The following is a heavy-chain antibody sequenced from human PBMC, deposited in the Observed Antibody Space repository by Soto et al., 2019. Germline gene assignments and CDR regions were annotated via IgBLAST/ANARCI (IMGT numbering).Heavy chain of an antibody. D-gene: IGHD1-26*01. V-gene: IGHV3-30-3*01. CDR3: AGTVAALLDY. CDR2: ISHDGSNK. CDR1: GFTFSSYA. Sequence: QVQLVESGGGVVQPGRSLRLSCAASGFTFSSYAMHWVRQAPGKGLEWVAVISHDGSNKYYADSVKGRFTISRDNSKNTLYLQMNSLRAEDTAVYYCAGTVAALLDYWGQGTPVTVSS. J-gene: IGHJ4*02.